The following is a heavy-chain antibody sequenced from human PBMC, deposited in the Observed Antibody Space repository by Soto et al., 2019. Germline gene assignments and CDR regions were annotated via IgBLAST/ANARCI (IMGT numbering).Heavy chain of an antibody. Sequence: GGSLRLSCAASGFTFSNAWMNWVRQAPGKGLEWVGRIKSKTDGGTTDYAAPVKGRFTISRDDSKNTLYLQMNSLKTEDTAVYYCTTRGYSYGYPHRAGYYYGMDVWGQGTTVTVSS. CDR2: IKSKTDGGTT. J-gene: IGHJ6*02. V-gene: IGHV3-15*07. D-gene: IGHD5-18*01. CDR1: GFTFSNAW. CDR3: TTRGYSYGYPHRAGYYYGMDV.